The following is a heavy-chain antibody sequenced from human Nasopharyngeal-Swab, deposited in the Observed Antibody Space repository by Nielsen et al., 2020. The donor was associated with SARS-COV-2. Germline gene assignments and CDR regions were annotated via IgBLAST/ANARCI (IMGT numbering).Heavy chain of an antibody. D-gene: IGHD4-23*01. CDR3: ARGYGGNSQGSAFDI. Sequence: ASVKVSCKASGYTFTSYGLNWVRQAPGQGLEWMGWISAYNGNTNYAQKFQGRVTMTTDTSTSTAYMELRSLRSDDTAVYYCARGYGGNSQGSAFDIWGQGTMVTVSS. CDR2: ISAYNGNT. V-gene: IGHV1-18*01. J-gene: IGHJ3*02. CDR1: GYTFTSYG.